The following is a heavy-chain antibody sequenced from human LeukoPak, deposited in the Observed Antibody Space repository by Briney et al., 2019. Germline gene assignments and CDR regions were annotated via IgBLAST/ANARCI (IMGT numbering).Heavy chain of an antibody. D-gene: IGHD1-26*01. CDR1: GGSISSYY. V-gene: IGHV4-4*07. CDR2: IYTSGST. Sequence: PSATLSLTCTVSGGSISSYYWSWIRQPAGKGLEWIGRIYTSGSTYYYASPKSRVSMSVDTSKNQFSLKLSSVTAADTAVFYCARENSGSYREFDYWGQGTLVTVSS. J-gene: IGHJ4*02. CDR3: ARENSGSYREFDY.